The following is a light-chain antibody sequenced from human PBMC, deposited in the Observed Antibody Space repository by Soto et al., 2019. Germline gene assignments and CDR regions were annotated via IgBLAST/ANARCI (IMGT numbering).Light chain of an antibody. Sequence: DIQMTQSPSSLSASVGDRVTITCRSSQSISGYLHWYQRKPGKAPKLLIYAASSLQSGVPSRFSGSGSGTDFTLTISSLQPEDFATYSCQQSYSTPLTFGGGTKVEIK. CDR2: AAS. CDR1: QSISGY. J-gene: IGKJ4*01. V-gene: IGKV1-39*01. CDR3: QQSYSTPLT.